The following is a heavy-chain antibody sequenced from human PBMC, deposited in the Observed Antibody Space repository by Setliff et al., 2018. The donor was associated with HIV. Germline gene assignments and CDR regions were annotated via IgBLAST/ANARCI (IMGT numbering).Heavy chain of an antibody. V-gene: IGHV1-46*01. CDR2: INTSGGSA. D-gene: IGHD6-19*01. Sequence: ASVKVSCKASGCTFTSYPMHWVRQAPGQGLEWMGVINTSGGSAGYAEKFRGRVTMTRDTSTNTVYMDLRNLRSEDTAVYYCARNQGDASGWYAGDYWGHGTLVTV. CDR1: GCTFTSYP. J-gene: IGHJ4*01. CDR3: ARNQGDASGWYAGDY.